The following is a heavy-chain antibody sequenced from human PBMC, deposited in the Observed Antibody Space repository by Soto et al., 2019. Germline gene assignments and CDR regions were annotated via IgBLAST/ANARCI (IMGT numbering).Heavy chain of an antibody. D-gene: IGHD3-22*01. J-gene: IGHJ5*02. CDR1: GGTFSSYT. CDR2: IIPILGIA. CDR3: ARDLTPPVDYYDSSGYYMVSWFDP. Sequence: SVKVSCKASGGTFSSYTISWVRQAPGQGLEWMGRIIPILGIANYAQKFQGRVTMTRDKSTSTAYMELSSLRSEDTAVYYCARDLTPPVDYYDSSGYYMVSWFDPWGQGTLVTVSS. V-gene: IGHV1-69*04.